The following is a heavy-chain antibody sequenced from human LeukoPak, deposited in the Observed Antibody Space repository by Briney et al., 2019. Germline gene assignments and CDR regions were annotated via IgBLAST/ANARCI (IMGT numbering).Heavy chain of an antibody. D-gene: IGHD3-16*01. CDR3: AGDTPPGGEYYFEY. Sequence: GGSLRLSCAASGFTFSTYTMNWVRQAPGKGLEWVSSISSSSTYIYYTDSVKGRFTISRDNAKNSLYLHMNSLRAEDTAVYYCAGDTPPGGEYYFEYWGQGALVTVSS. CDR1: GFTFSTYT. J-gene: IGHJ4*02. V-gene: IGHV3-21*01. CDR2: ISSSSTYI.